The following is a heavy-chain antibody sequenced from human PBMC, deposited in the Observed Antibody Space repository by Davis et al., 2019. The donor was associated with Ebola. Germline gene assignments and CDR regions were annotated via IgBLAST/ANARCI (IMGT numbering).Heavy chain of an antibody. CDR2: VKSDGSST. Sequence: PGGSLRLSCAASGFTFSSYYMHWVRQAPAKGLLFVSRVKSDGSSTSYADSVKGRFTISRDNAKNTLYLQMNSLRAEDTAVYYCARSSYQPDYWGQGTLVTVSS. CDR3: ARSSYQPDY. J-gene: IGHJ4*02. D-gene: IGHD2-2*01. V-gene: IGHV3-74*01. CDR1: GFTFSSYY.